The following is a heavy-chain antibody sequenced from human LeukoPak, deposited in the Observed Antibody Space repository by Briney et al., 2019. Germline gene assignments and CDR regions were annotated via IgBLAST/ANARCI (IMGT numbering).Heavy chain of an antibody. V-gene: IGHV1-8*01. CDR2: MNPKSGYT. CDR3: ARVTGSIDY. D-gene: IGHD1-26*01. CDR1: GYTFTNYD. J-gene: IGHJ4*02. Sequence: GASAKVSCKASGYTFTNYDINWVRHPTGQGLEWMGWMNPKSGYTGYAQKFQGRVTMTRDTSLSTAYMEVGSLGSEDTAVYYCARVTGSIDYWGQGTLVTVSS.